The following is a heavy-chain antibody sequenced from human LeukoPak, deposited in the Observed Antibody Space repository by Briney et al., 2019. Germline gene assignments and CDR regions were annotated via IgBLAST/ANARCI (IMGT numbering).Heavy chain of an antibody. V-gene: IGHV3-7*01. J-gene: IGHJ5*02. CDR3: ARDGGGIAVAPNWFDP. CDR1: GFTFSSYW. Sequence: GGSLRLSCAASGFTFSSYWMSWVRQAPGKGLEWVANIKQDGSEKYYVDSVKGRFTIPRDNAKNSLYLQMNSLRAEDTAVYYCARDGGGIAVAPNWFDPWGQGTLVTVSS. D-gene: IGHD6-19*01. CDR2: IKQDGSEK.